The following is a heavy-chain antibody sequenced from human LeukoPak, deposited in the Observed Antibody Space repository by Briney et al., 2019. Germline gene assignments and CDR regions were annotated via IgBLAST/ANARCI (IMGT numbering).Heavy chain of an antibody. CDR1: GFTFTNYA. CDR3: ARDYPVVADF. CDR2: ISSSGGST. J-gene: IGHJ4*02. D-gene: IGHD3-22*01. Sequence: VGSLRLSCAASGFTFTNYAMTWVRQAPGKGLEWISTISSSGGSTYYADSVKGRFTISRDNSKNTLYLQVNSLRAEDTAVYYCARDYPVVADFWGQGTLVTVSS. V-gene: IGHV3-23*01.